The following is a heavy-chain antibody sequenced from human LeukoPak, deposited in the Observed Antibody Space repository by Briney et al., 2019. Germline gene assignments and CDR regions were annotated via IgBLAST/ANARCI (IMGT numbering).Heavy chain of an antibody. Sequence: PGGSLRLSCAASGFRLSRYWMSWVRQAPGKELEWLANIKEDGSEKYYVDSVKGRFTISRDNAENSLYLQMNSLRAEDTAVYYCARVADYGDYFDYWGQGTLVTVSS. V-gene: IGHV3-7*01. CDR2: IKEDGSEK. CDR3: ARVADYGDYFDY. CDR1: GFRLSRYW. J-gene: IGHJ4*02. D-gene: IGHD4-17*01.